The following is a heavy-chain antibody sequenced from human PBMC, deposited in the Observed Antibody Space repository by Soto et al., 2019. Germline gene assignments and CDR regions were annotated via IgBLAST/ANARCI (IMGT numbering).Heavy chain of an antibody. CDR2: INWNGGST. CDR3: ARSGSGWYGPFDY. J-gene: IGHJ4*02. Sequence: LRLSCAASGFTFDDYCMSWVRQAPGKGLEWVSGINWNGGSTGYADSVKGRFTISRDNAKNSLYLQMNSLRAEDTALYYCARSGSGWYGPFDYWGQGTLVTVSS. V-gene: IGHV3-20*04. D-gene: IGHD6-19*01. CDR1: GFTFDDYC.